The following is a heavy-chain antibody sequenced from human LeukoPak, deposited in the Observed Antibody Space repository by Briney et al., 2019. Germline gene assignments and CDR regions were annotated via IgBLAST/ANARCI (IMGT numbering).Heavy chain of an antibody. J-gene: IGHJ3*02. CDR3: AKDRGYSGSYSRASDI. CDR1: GFTFSSYA. V-gene: IGHV3-23*01. CDR2: ISCSGGST. Sequence: PGGSLRLSYATSGFTFSSYAMSWVRQAQGKGLEWVSAISCSGGSTYDAGSVKGRFTISRDNSKNTPYLQMNSLRAEDTAAYYCAKDRGYSGSYSRASDIWGQGTMVTVSS. D-gene: IGHD1-26*01.